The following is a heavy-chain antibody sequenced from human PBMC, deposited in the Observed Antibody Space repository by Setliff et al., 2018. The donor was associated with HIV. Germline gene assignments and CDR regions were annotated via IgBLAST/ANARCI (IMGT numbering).Heavy chain of an antibody. D-gene: IGHD3-22*01. CDR3: ARVRLTMIMMVDYFDQ. V-gene: IGHV4-4*07. Sequence: SETLSLTCSVSGGSITGYYWSWIRQPAGKDMEWIGRSGDTIYNPSLESRVTISVDTSRNQFSLRLSSVTAADTAVYYCARVRLTMIMMVDYFDQWGQGTLGTVSS. J-gene: IGHJ4*02. CDR2: SGDT. CDR1: GGSITGYY.